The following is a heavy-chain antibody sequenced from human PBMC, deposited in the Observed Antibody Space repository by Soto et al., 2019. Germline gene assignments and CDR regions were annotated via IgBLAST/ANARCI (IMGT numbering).Heavy chain of an antibody. D-gene: IGHD2-8*01. CDR1: GDSVSSNSAA. J-gene: IGHJ6*02. CDR3: ARARHCTNGVCYRRVYYYYGMDV. Sequence: SQTLSLTCAISGDSVSSNSAAWNWIRQSPSRGLEWLGRTYYRSKWYNDYAVSVKSRITINPDTSKNQFSLQLNSVTPEDTAVYYCARARHCTNGVCYRRVYYYYGMDVWGQGTTVTAP. V-gene: IGHV6-1*01. CDR2: TYYRSKWYN.